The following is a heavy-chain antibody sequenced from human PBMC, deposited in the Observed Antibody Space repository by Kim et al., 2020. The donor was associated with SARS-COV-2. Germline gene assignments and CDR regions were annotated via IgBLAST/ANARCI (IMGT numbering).Heavy chain of an antibody. CDR3: VKEARDGYNPS. Sequence: TYYADSVKGRFTISRDNSKNTLYLQMSSLRAEDTAVYYCVKEARDGYNPSWGQGTMVTVSS. V-gene: IGHV3-64D*06. J-gene: IGHJ3*01. CDR2: T. D-gene: IGHD5-12*01.